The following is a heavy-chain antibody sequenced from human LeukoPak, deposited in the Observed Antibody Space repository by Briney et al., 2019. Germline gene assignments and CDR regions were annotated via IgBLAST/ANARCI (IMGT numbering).Heavy chain of an antibody. V-gene: IGHV3-48*01. J-gene: IGHJ4*02. Sequence: PGGSLRLSCAASGFTFSSYSMNWVRQAPGKGLEWVSYISSSSSTIYYADSVKGRFTISRDNAKNSLYLQMNSLRAEDTAVYYCARDIYCSGGSCTHYWGQGTLVTVSS. CDR3: ARDIYCSGGSCTHY. CDR1: GFTFSSYS. D-gene: IGHD2-15*01. CDR2: ISSSSSTI.